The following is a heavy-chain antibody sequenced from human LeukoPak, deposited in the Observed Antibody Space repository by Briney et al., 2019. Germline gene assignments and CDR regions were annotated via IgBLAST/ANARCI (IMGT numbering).Heavy chain of an antibody. Sequence: ASVKVSCKASGYTFTSYYMHWVRQAPGQGLEWMGIINPSGGSTSYAQKFQGRVTMTRDTSTSTVYMELSSLRSEDTAVYYCAGDGYCSGGSCYSAVDYWGQGTLVTVSS. CDR1: GYTFTSYY. D-gene: IGHD2-15*01. CDR2: INPSGGST. V-gene: IGHV1-46*01. J-gene: IGHJ4*02. CDR3: AGDGYCSGGSCYSAVDY.